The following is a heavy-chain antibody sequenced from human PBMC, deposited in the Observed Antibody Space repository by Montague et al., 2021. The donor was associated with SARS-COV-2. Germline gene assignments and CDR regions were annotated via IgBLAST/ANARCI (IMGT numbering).Heavy chain of an antibody. Sequence: SLRLSCAASGFTFSNAWMSWVRQAPGKGLEWVGRIKSKTYGGTTDYAAPVKGRFTISRDDSKNTLYLQMNSLKTEDTAVYYCTTLLLWFGDLAYWGQGTLVTVSS. CDR2: IKSKTYGGTT. V-gene: IGHV3-15*01. CDR1: GFTFSNAW. D-gene: IGHD3-10*01. J-gene: IGHJ4*02. CDR3: TTLLLWFGDLAY.